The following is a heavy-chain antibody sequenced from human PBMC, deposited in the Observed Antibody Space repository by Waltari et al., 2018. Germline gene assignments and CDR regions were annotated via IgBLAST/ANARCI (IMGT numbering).Heavy chain of an antibody. CDR1: GFTFSSYA. J-gene: IGHJ6*02. Sequence: VQLVESGGGVVQPGRSLRLSCAASGFTFSSYAMHWVRQAPGKGLEWVAVISYDGSNKYYADSVKGRFTISRDNSKNTLYLQMNSLRAEDTAVYYCAREHQPRMGALGSGGYYYGMDVWGQGTTVTVSS. CDR2: ISYDGSNK. CDR3: AREHQPRMGALGSGGYYYGMDV. D-gene: IGHD1-26*01. V-gene: IGHV3-30-3*01.